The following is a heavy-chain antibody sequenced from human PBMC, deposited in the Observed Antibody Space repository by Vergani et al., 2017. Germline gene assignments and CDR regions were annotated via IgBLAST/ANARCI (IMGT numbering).Heavy chain of an antibody. CDR2: ISYDGSNK. Sequence: QVQLVESGGGVVQPGRSLRLSCAASGFTFSSYAMHWVRQAPGKGLEWVAVISYDGSNKYYADSVKGRFTISRDNSKNTLYLQMNSLRAEDTAVYYCARVGVACWGQGTLVTVSS. D-gene: IGHD3-16*01. CDR3: ARVGVAC. CDR1: GFTFSSYA. J-gene: IGHJ4*02. V-gene: IGHV3-30-3*01.